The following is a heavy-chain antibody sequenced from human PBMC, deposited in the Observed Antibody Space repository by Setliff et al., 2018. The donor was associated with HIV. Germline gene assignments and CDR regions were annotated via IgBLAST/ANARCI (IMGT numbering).Heavy chain of an antibody. Sequence: LRLSCAASGFSFSSYEMNWVRQAPGKGLEWVSYISSSGSTIYYADSGKGRFTISRDNAKNSLYLQMNSLRAEDTAVYYCARGPETYYYYGMDVWGQGTTVTVSS. CDR3: ARGPETYYYYGMDV. V-gene: IGHV3-48*03. J-gene: IGHJ6*02. CDR2: ISSSGSTI. CDR1: GFSFSSYE.